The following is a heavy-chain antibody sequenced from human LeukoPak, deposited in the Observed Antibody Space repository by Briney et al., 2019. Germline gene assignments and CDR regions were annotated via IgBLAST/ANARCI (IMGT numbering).Heavy chain of an antibody. V-gene: IGHV3-48*03. CDR1: GFTFSSYK. CDR2: ISSSGSTI. CDR3: ARTHSGSYFPFDY. Sequence: GGSLRLSCAASGFTFSSYKMNWVRQAPGKGLDGVSYISSSGSTIYYADPVKGRFTISRDNAKNSLYLQMNSLRAEDTAVYYCARTHSGSYFPFDYWGQGTLVTVSS. D-gene: IGHD1-26*01. J-gene: IGHJ4*02.